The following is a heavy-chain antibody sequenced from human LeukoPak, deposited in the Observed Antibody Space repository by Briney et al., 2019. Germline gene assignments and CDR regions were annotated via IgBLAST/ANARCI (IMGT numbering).Heavy chain of an antibody. V-gene: IGHV4-61*09. CDR2: IHPSGST. J-gene: IGHJ3*02. CDR3: AGPRNYGAFDI. CDR1: SGSISSGGYY. D-gene: IGHD1-7*01. Sequence: PSETLSVTCTVSSGSISSGGYYWSWIRQPAGKGLEWIGHIHPSGSTSYNPSLKSRVTISVDTSKNHFSLRLNSVTAADTAVYYCAGPRNYGAFDIWGQGTMVTVSS.